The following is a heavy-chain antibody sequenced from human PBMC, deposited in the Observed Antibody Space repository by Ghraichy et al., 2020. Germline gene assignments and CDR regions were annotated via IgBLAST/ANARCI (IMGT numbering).Heavy chain of an antibody. CDR2: ISNYNGDT. J-gene: IGHJ4*02. Sequence: SVKVSCKASGYTFTHHSITWVRQAPGQGLEWMGWISNYNGDTKFSQKFQGRVTMTTDASTTTAYMELRSLRSDDTAVYYCARDPSNTSGRFTYFDSWGQGTLVTVSS. CDR3: ARDPSNTSGRFTYFDS. CDR1: GYTFTHHS. D-gene: IGHD3-22*01. V-gene: IGHV1-18*04.